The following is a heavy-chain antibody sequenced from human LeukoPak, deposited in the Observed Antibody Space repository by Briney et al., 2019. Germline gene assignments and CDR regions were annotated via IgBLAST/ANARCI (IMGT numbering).Heavy chain of an antibody. J-gene: IGHJ4*02. CDR2: IYSSVSS. V-gene: IGHV4-4*07. Sequence: SETLSLTCTVSGGSISSYYWSWIRQPAGKGLEWIGRIYSSVSSNYNPSLKSRVTMSVDTSKNQFSLKLSSVTAADTAVYYRARDSSVPAALDYWGQGTLVTVSS. CDR1: GGSISSYY. D-gene: IGHD2-2*01. CDR3: ARDSSVPAALDY.